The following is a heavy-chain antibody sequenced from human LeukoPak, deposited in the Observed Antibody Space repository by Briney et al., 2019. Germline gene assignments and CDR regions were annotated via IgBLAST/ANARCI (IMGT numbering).Heavy chain of an antibody. D-gene: IGHD6-19*01. CDR2: IKQDGSEK. CDR3: ASPGYSSGWYFDY. CDR1: GFTFSSYA. V-gene: IGHV3-7*01. Sequence: GRSLRLSCAASGFTFSSYAMHWVRQAPGKGLEWVANIKQDGSEKYYVDSVKGRFTISRDNAKNSLYLQMNSLRAEDTAVYYCASPGYSSGWYFDYWGQGTLVTVSS. J-gene: IGHJ4*02.